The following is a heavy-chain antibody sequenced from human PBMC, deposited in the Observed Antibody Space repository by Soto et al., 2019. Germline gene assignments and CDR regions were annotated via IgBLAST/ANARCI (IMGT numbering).Heavy chain of an antibody. CDR1: ELNFKKYA. CDR3: VSSAPPATVTLSYFAY. V-gene: IGHV3-30*03. D-gene: IGHD4-17*01. CDR2: ISADGSRK. Sequence: QVQLVESGGGVVQPGRSLRLSCSASELNFKKYAMHWVRQAPGKGLEWVTLISADGSRKYFAESVKGRFTVSRDNAKSTVFLQTNSLRTEDTAVYYCVSSAPPATVTLSYFAYWGQGTLVTLSS. J-gene: IGHJ4*01.